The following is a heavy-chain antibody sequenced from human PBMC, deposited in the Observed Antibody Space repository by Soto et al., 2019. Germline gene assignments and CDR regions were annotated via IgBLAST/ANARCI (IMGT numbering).Heavy chain of an antibody. CDR2: ISGYGDTT. D-gene: IGHD3-3*01. CDR1: GFTFSSNA. V-gene: IGHV3-64D*06. Sequence: PGGSLRLSCSASGFTFSSNAMHWVRQAPGKGLEYVSAISGYGDTTYYADSVKGRFTISRDNSKKTLYLQMNSLRPEDTAVYYCVKDGLALRFLERLSIGDVWGQGTTVTVSS. J-gene: IGHJ6*02. CDR3: VKDGLALRFLERLSIGDV.